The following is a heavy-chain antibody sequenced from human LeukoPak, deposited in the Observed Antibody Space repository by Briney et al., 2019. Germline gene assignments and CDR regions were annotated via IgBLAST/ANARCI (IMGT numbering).Heavy chain of an antibody. CDR3: ARDQGYYDSSGYYRSGAFDI. Sequence: ASVKVSCKASGGTFSSYAISWVRQAPGQGLEWMGGIIPIFGTANYAQKFQGRVTITTDESTSTAYMELSSLRSEDTAVYYCARDQGYYDSSGYYRSGAFDIWGQGTMVTVSS. D-gene: IGHD3-22*01. J-gene: IGHJ3*02. CDR2: IIPIFGTA. V-gene: IGHV1-69*05. CDR1: GGTFSSYA.